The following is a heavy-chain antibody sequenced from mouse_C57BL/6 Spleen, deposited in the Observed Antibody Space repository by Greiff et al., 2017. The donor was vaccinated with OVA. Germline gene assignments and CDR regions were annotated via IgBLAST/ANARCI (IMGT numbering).Heavy chain of an antibody. CDR3: ARGDYGSSLFAY. Sequence: VKLQESGPELVKPGASVKISCKASGYSFTSYYIHWVKQRPGQGLEWIGWIYPGSGNTKYNEKFKGKATLTADTSSSTAYMQLSSLTSAYSAVYYCARGDYGSSLFAYWGQGTLVTVSA. V-gene: IGHV1-66*01. CDR2: IYPGSGNT. D-gene: IGHD1-1*01. J-gene: IGHJ3*01. CDR1: GYSFTSYY.